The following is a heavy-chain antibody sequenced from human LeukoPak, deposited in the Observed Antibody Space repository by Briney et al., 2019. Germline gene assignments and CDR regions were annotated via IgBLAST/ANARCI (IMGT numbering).Heavy chain of an antibody. CDR1: GYTFTGYY. Sequence: ASVKVSCKASGYTFTGYYMHWVRQAPGQGLEWMGWINPKSSNANYAQKFQGRVTMTWDTSISTAYMELSRLRSDDTAVYYCAREYILTRYYGDYWGQGTLVTVSS. D-gene: IGHD3-9*01. CDR3: AREYILTRYYGDY. J-gene: IGHJ4*02. V-gene: IGHV1-2*02. CDR2: INPKSSNA.